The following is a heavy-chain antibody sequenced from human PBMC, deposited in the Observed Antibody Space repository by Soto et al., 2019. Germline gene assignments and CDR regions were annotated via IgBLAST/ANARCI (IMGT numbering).Heavy chain of an antibody. J-gene: IGHJ4*02. CDR3: ATQGVDTMIVVVITHFDY. Sequence: SETLSLTCTVSGGSISSYYWSWIRQPPGKGLEWIGYIYYSGSTYYIPSLKSRVTISVDTSKNQFSLKLSSVTAADTAVYYCATQGVDTMIVVVITHFDYWGQGTLVTVSS. V-gene: IGHV4-59*04. D-gene: IGHD3-22*01. CDR1: GGSISSYY. CDR2: IYYSGST.